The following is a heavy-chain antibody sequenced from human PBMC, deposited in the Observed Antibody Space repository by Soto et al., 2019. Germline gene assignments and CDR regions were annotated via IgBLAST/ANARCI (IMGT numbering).Heavy chain of an antibody. D-gene: IGHD2-2*01. CDR1: GFTFSSYA. Sequence: GGSLRLSCAASGFTFSSYAMSWVRQAPGKGLELVSALSGSGCRTYYADSVKGRFTIYRDKSQHTLYLQMNSLRAEVTVVYVCAKIGGCSCSRCDWSDGGMDYWGQGTTVTVSS. CDR3: AKIGGCSCSRCDWSDGGMDY. V-gene: IGHV3-23*01. CDR2: LSGSGCRT. J-gene: IGHJ6*02.